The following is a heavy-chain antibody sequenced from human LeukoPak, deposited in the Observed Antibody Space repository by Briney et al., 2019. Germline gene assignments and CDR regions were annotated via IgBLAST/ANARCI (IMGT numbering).Heavy chain of an antibody. J-gene: IGHJ4*02. CDR1: GFTFSSYA. Sequence: PGGSLRLSCAASGFTFSSYAMHWARQAPGKGLEWVAVISYDGSNKYYADSVKGRFTISRDNSKNTLYLQMNSLRAEDTAVYYCAREWPEDIVVVPAAPTVDYWGQGTLVTVSS. CDR3: AREWPEDIVVVPAAPTVDY. CDR2: ISYDGSNK. V-gene: IGHV3-30-3*01. D-gene: IGHD2-2*01.